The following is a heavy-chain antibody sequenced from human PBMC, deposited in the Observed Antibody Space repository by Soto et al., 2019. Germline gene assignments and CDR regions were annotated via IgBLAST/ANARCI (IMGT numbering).Heavy chain of an antibody. CDR2: IYPGDSDT. CDR1: GYSFTSYW. V-gene: IGHV5-51*01. Sequence: LKISCKGSGYSFTSYWIGWVRQMPGKGLEWMGIIYPGDSDTRYSPSFQGQVTISADKSISTAYLQWSSLKASDTAMYYCARHSPCSSTSCYPYYYYYGMDVWGQGTTVTVSS. CDR3: ARHSPCSSTSCYPYYYYYGMDV. J-gene: IGHJ6*02. D-gene: IGHD2-2*01.